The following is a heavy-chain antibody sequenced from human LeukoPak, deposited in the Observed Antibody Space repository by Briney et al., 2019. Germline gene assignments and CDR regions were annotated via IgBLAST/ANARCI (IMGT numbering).Heavy chain of an antibody. Sequence: ASMKVSYKASGYTCSRYDINWVLQATGQGLELMGWMNPNSGNTGYAQKFQGRVTITRNTSINTAYMELSSLRSEDTAVYYCARRAAAGTALDYWGQGTLVTVSS. D-gene: IGHD6-13*01. V-gene: IGHV1-8*03. CDR3: ARRAAAGTALDY. CDR1: GYTCSRYD. CDR2: MNPNSGNT. J-gene: IGHJ4*02.